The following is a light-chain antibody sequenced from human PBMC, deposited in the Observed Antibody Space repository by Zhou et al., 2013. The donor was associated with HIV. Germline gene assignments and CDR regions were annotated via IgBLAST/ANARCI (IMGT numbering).Light chain of an antibody. V-gene: IGKV3-15*01. Sequence: EIVLTQSPATLSLSPGERATLFCRASQSVDSDYLAWYQQKPGQAPRLLIYSASTRATGIPDRFSGRGSGTEFSLTISSMQSEDFAIYYCQQYNNWPPYTFGQGTKLEI. CDR2: SAS. J-gene: IGKJ2*01. CDR3: QQYNNWPPYT. CDR1: QSVDSD.